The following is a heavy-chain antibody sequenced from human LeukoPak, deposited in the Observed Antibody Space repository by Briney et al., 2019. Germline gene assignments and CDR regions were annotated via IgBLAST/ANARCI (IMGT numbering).Heavy chain of an antibody. CDR1: GFTFSDYY. CDR3: ARDLLSYYGSGEAPTSYYGMDV. V-gene: IGHV3-11*01. D-gene: IGHD3-10*01. Sequence: PGGSLRLSCAASGFTFSDYYMSWIRQAPGKGLEWVSYISSSGSTIYYADSVKGRFTISRDNAKNSLYLQMNSLRAEDTAVYYCARDLLSYYGSGEAPTSYYGMDVWGQGTTVTVSS. J-gene: IGHJ6*02. CDR2: ISSSGSTI.